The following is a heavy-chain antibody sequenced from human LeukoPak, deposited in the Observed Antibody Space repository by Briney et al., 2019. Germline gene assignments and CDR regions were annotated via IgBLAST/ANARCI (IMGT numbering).Heavy chain of an antibody. V-gene: IGHV4-39*02. CDR1: GGSISSSSYY. D-gene: IGHD6-6*01. Sequence: SETLSLTCTVSGGSISSSSYYWGWIRQPPGKGLEWIGSIYYSGSTYYNPSLKSRVTISVDTSKNQFSLKLSSVTAADTAVYYCARDGQLGLDYWGQGTLVTVSS. J-gene: IGHJ4*02. CDR2: IYYSGST. CDR3: ARDGQLGLDY.